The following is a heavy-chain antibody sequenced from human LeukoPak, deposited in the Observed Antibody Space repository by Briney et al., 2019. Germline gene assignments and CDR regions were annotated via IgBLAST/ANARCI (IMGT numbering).Heavy chain of an antibody. D-gene: IGHD3-16*02. J-gene: IGHJ4*02. CDR2: IIHSGST. CDR1: GGYFSGYY. CDR3: ARGALWDYVWGSYRYSFDY. Sequence: SETLSLICAVYGGYFSGYYWSWIRQPPGEGLEWIGEIIHSGSTNYNPSLKSRVTISVVTSKNQFSLKLSSVTAADTAVYYCARGALWDYVWGSYRYSFDYWGQGTLVSVSS. V-gene: IGHV4-34*01.